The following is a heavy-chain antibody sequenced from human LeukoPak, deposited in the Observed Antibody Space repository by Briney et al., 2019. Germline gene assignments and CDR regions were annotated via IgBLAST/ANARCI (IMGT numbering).Heavy chain of an antibody. Sequence: ASVKVSCKASGGTFSSYAISWVRQAPGQGLEWMGRIIPISGTANYAQKFQGRVTITTDESTSTAYMELSSLRSEDTAVYYCARDGYSDYGDYEGSGYWGQGTLVTVSS. V-gene: IGHV1-69*05. J-gene: IGHJ4*02. D-gene: IGHD4-17*01. CDR1: GGTFSSYA. CDR2: IIPISGTA. CDR3: ARDGYSDYGDYEGSGY.